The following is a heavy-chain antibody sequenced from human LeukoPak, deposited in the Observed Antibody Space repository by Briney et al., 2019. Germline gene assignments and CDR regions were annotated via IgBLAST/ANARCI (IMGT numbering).Heavy chain of an antibody. CDR2: IYTSGST. Sequence: PSETLSLTCTVSGGSISSGSYYWSWIRQPAGKGLEWIGRIYTSGSTNYNPSLKSRVTISVDTSKNQFSLKLSSVTAADTAVYYCAREGYDILTGYYSSFDYWGQGTPVTVSS. V-gene: IGHV4-61*02. D-gene: IGHD3-9*01. CDR1: GGSISSGSYY. CDR3: AREGYDILTGYYSSFDY. J-gene: IGHJ4*02.